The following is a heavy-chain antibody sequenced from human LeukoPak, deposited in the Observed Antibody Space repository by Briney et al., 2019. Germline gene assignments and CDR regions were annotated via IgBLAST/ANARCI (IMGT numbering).Heavy chain of an antibody. CDR2: INHSGST. V-gene: IGHV4-34*01. Sequence: SETLSLTCAVYGGSFSGYYWSWIRQPPGKGLEWIGEINHSGSTNYNPSLKSRVTISVDTSKNQFSLKLSSVTAADTAVYYCARVPFYADYYYYYMDVWGKGTTVTVSS. J-gene: IGHJ6*03. CDR1: GGSFSGYY. D-gene: IGHD2/OR15-2a*01. CDR3: ARVPFYADYYYYYMDV.